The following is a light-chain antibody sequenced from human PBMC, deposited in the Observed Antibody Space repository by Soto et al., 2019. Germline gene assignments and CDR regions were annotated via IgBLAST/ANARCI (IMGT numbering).Light chain of an antibody. CDR3: QQRSSWPPT. J-gene: IGKJ5*01. CDR1: QSVSSY. V-gene: IGKV3-11*01. Sequence: IVLTQSPATLSLSPGERATLSCRASQSVSSYLAWYQQRPGQAPRLLIYDASNRATGVPARFSSSGSGTDFTLTISSLEPEDFAVYYCQQRSSWPPTFGQGTRLEIK. CDR2: DAS.